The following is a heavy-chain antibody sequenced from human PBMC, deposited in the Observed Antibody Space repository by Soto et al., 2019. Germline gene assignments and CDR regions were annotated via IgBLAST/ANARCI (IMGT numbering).Heavy chain of an antibody. CDR1: GGTFSSYT. CDR3: ARDGDYVRGAFDI. V-gene: IGHV1-69*08. Sequence: QVQLVQSGAEVKKPRSSVKVSCKASGGTFSSYTISWVRQAPGQGLEWMGRIIPILGIANYAQKFQGRVTITADKSTSTAYMELSSLRSEDTAVYYCARDGDYVRGAFDIWGQGTMVTVSS. D-gene: IGHD3-10*02. J-gene: IGHJ3*02. CDR2: IIPILGIA.